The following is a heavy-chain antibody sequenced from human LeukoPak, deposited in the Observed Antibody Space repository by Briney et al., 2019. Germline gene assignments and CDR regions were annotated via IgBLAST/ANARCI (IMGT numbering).Heavy chain of an antibody. CDR2: IYSGGST. Sequence: GGSLRLSCAASGFTVSSNYMSWVRQAPGKGLEWVSVIYSGGSTYYADSVKGRFTISRDNSKNTLYLQMNSLRAEDTAVYYCARYSTRHYYDSSGYYHYFDYWGQGTLVTVSS. D-gene: IGHD3-22*01. V-gene: IGHV3-53*01. J-gene: IGHJ4*02. CDR1: GFTVSSNY. CDR3: ARYSTRHYYDSSGYYHYFDY.